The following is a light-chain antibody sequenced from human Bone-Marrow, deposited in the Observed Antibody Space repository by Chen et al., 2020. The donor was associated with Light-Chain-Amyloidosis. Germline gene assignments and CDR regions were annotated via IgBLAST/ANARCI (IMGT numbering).Light chain of an antibody. V-gene: IGLV6-57*01. Sequence: NFLLTQPHSVSDSPGTTVFISSTRSSGSIATNYVQWYQQRPGSSPTTVIYEDDQRPSGVPDRFSGSIDRSSNSASLTISGLKTEDEADYYCQSYQGSSQGVFGGGTKLTVL. CDR1: SGSIATNY. J-gene: IGLJ3*02. CDR2: EDD. CDR3: QSYQGSSQGV.